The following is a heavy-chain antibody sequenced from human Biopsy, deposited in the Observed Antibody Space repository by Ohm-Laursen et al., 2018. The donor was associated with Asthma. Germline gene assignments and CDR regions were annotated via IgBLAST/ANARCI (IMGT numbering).Heavy chain of an antibody. CDR1: GYTFIHFA. V-gene: IGHV1-3*01. CDR3: ARTYYDFLTGQVKDVFGV. D-gene: IGHD3-9*01. Sequence: ASVKVSRKASGYTFIHFAIHWVRQAPGQRLEWMGWINAGDGNTKYSQKFQGRVTITRDTSASTAYMELRSLRSEDTATYYCARTYYDFLTGQVKDVFGVWGQGTMVTVSS. J-gene: IGHJ3*01. CDR2: INAGDGNT.